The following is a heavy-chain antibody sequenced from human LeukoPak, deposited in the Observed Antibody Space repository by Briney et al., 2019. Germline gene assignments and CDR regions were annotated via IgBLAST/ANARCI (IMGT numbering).Heavy chain of an antibody. D-gene: IGHD2-21*02. J-gene: IGHJ1*01. V-gene: IGHV3-21*01. CDR3: ARDVVVTAILFQH. Sequence: TGGSLRLSCAASGFTFSSYSMNWVRQAPGEGLEWVSSISSSSSYIYYADSVKGRFTISRDNAKNSLYLQMNSLRAEDTAVYYCARDVVVTAILFQHWGQGTLVTVSS. CDR2: ISSSSSYI. CDR1: GFTFSSYS.